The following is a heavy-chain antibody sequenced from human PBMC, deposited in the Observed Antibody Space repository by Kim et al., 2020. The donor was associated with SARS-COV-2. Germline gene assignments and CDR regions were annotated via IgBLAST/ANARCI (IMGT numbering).Heavy chain of an antibody. CDR1: GFTFSSYS. CDR3: ARDPLVATSPPDYYDSSGWGGD. Sequence: GGSLRLSCAASGFTFSSYSMNWVRQAPGKGLEWVSSISSSSSYIYYADSVKGRFTISRDNAKNSLYLQMNSLRAEDTAVYYCARDPLVATSPPDYYDSSGWGGDWGQGTLVT. CDR2: ISSSSSYI. J-gene: IGHJ4*02. D-gene: IGHD3-22*01. V-gene: IGHV3-21*01.